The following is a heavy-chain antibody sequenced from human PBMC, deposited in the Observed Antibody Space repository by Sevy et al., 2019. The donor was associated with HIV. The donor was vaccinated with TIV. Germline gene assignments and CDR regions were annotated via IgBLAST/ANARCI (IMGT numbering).Heavy chain of an antibody. V-gene: IGHV3-53*01. CDR1: GFTVSSNF. CDR2: IWLGDTT. J-gene: IGHJ4*02. Sequence: GGSLRLSCAVSGFTVSSNFMSWVRQAPGKGLEWVSVIWLGDTTYYADSVKGRFTISRDNSKNTVYLHMNSLRAEDTAVYYCARGKHVSDYYGSFDYWGQGTLVTVSS. D-gene: IGHD3-3*01. CDR3: ARGKHVSDYYGSFDY.